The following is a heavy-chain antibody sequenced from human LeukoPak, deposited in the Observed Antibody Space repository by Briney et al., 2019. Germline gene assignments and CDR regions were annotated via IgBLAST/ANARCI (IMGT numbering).Heavy chain of an antibody. CDR1: GGTFSSYA. J-gene: IGHJ6*02. V-gene: IGHV1-69*01. CDR2: IIPIFGTA. CDR3: ARGPDCSSTSCQSGYYYYGMDV. D-gene: IGHD2-2*01. Sequence: AVKVSCKASGGTFSSYAISWVRQAPGQGLEWMGGIIPIFGTANYAQKFQGRVTITADESTSTAYMELSSLRSEDTAVYYCARGPDCSSTSCQSGYYYYGMDVWGQGTTVTVSS.